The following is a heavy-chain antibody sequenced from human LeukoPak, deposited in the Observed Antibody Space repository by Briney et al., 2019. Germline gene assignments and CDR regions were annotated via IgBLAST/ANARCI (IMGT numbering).Heavy chain of an antibody. V-gene: IGHV3-48*04. CDR3: AELGITMIGGV. J-gene: IGHJ6*04. D-gene: IGHD3-10*02. CDR2: ISSSGSTI. Sequence: GRSLRLSCAASGFTFSSYGMHWVRQAPGKGLEWVSYISSSGSTIYYADSVKGRFTISRNNAKNSLYLQMNSLRAGDTAVYYCAELGITMIGGVWGKGTTVTISS. CDR1: GFTFSSYG.